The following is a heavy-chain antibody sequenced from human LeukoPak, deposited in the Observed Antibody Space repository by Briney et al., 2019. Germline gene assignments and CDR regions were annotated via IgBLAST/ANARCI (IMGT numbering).Heavy chain of an antibody. D-gene: IGHD2-2*01. CDR2: IYYSGST. CDR3: ARETRYRDCSSTSCPDWASYYYYMDV. Sequence: SQTLSLTCTVSGGSISSGTFYWSWIRQPAGKGPEWIGRIYYSGSTNYNPSLKSRVTISVDTSKNQFSLKLSSVTAADTAVYYCARETRYRDCSSTSCPDWASYYYYMDVWGKGTTVTVSS. J-gene: IGHJ6*03. CDR1: GGSISSGTFY. V-gene: IGHV4-61*02.